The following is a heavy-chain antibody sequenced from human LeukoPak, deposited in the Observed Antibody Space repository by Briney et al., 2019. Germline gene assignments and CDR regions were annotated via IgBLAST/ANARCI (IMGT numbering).Heavy chain of an antibody. D-gene: IGHD3-3*01. V-gene: IGHV4-61*09. J-gene: IGHJ5*02. CDR3: AVWSDGRWFDP. CDR1: GGSISSGSCF. CDR2: IYTSGST. Sequence: SQTLSLTCTVSGGSISSGSCFWDWIRQPAGKGLEWIGHIYTSGSTNYSPSLKSRVTISVDTSKNQFSLNLSSVTAADTAIYYCAVWSDGRWFDPWGQGTLVTVSS.